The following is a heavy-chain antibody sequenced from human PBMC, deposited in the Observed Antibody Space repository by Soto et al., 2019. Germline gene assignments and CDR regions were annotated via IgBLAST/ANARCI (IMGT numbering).Heavy chain of an antibody. J-gene: IGHJ3*02. CDR2: INAGNGNR. CDR1: GYTFTSYA. V-gene: IGHV1-3*01. Sequence: GASVKVPCKASGYTFTSYAMHWVRQAPGQRLEWMGWINAGNGNRKYSQKFQGRVTITRDTSASTAYMELSSLRSEDTAIYYCARDIAFDIWGQGTMVTVSS. CDR3: ARDIAFDI.